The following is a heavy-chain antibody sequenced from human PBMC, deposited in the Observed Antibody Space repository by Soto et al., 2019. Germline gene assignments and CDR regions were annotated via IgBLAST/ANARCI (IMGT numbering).Heavy chain of an antibody. CDR2: ISSSGSTI. J-gene: IGHJ4*02. Sequence: LRLSCAASGFTFSSYEMNWVRQAPGKGLEWVSYISSSGSTIYYADSVKGRFTISRDNAKNSLYLQMNSLRAEDTAVYYCARGTSYYDSSGYFYWGQGTLVTVSS. V-gene: IGHV3-48*03. CDR1: GFTFSSYE. D-gene: IGHD3-22*01. CDR3: ARGTSYYDSSGYFY.